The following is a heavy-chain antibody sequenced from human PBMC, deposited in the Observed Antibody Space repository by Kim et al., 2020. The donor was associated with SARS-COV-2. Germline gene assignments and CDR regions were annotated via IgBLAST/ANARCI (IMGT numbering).Heavy chain of an antibody. CDR2: ISYDGSNK. D-gene: IGHD3-10*01. CDR1: GFTFSSYG. Sequence: GGSLRLSFAASGFTFSSYGMHWVRQAPGKGLEWVAVISYDGSNKYYADSVKGRFTISRDNSKNTLYLQMNSLRAEDTAVYYCAISSRVVRGAYDYWGQGTLVTVSS. V-gene: IGHV3-30*03. CDR3: AISSRVVRGAYDY. J-gene: IGHJ4*02.